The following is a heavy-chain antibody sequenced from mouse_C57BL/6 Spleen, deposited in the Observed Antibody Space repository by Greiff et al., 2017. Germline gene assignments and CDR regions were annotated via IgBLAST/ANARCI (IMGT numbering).Heavy chain of an antibody. CDR2: IYPGDGDT. D-gene: IGHD2-2*01. J-gene: IGHJ4*01. CDR1: GYAFSSYW. V-gene: IGHV1-80*01. CDR3: ARFEGLRHAMDY. Sequence: QVQLQQSGAELVKPGASVKISCKASGYAFSSYWMNWVKQRPGKGLEWIGQIYPGDGDTNYNGKFKGKATLTADKSSSTAYMQLSSLTSEDSAVYFCARFEGLRHAMDYWGQGTSVTVSS.